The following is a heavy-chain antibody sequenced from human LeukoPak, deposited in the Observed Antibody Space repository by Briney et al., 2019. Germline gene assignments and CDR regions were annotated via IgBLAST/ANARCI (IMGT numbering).Heavy chain of an antibody. J-gene: IGHJ4*02. CDR1: GFTFDNSA. CDR3: AKGVSSIPVRGPLDY. CDR2: ISWNSGTI. V-gene: IGHV3-9*01. D-gene: IGHD6-6*01. Sequence: PGGSLRLSCAASGFTFDNSAMYWVRQFPGKGLGWISGISWNSGTIDYASSVKGRFTISRDNAENSLYLQMNSLSTEDTAFYYCAKGVSSIPVRGPLDYWGQGALVTVSS.